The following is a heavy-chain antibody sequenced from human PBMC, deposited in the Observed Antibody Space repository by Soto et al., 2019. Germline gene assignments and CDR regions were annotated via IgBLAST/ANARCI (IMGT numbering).Heavy chain of an antibody. J-gene: IGHJ4*02. CDR1: GGSISSGGYY. D-gene: IGHD3-22*01. CDR3: ARVRYYYDSSGYLDY. CDR2: IYYSGST. Sequence: TSETLSLTCTVSGGSISSGGYYWSWIRQHPGKGLEWIGYIYYSGSTYYNPSLKSRVTISVDTSKNQFSLKLSSVTAADTAVYYCARVRYYYDSSGYLDYWGQGTLVTVSS. V-gene: IGHV4-31*03.